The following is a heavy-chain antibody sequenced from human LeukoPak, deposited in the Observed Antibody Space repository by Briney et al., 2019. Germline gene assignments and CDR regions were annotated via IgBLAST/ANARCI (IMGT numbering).Heavy chain of an antibody. Sequence: ASVKVSCKASGYTFTSCGISWVRQAPGQGLEWMGWISAYNGNTNYAQKLQGRVTMTTDTSTSTAYMELRSLRSDDTAVYYCARGDRKQLVHWYFDLWGRGTLVTVSS. D-gene: IGHD6-13*01. J-gene: IGHJ2*01. CDR1: GYTFTSCG. V-gene: IGHV1-18*01. CDR3: ARGDRKQLVHWYFDL. CDR2: ISAYNGNT.